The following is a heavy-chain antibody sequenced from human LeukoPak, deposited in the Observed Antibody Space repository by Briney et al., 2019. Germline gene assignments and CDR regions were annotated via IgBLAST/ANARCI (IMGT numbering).Heavy chain of an antibody. D-gene: IGHD2-21*02. CDR1: GFTFDDYP. CDR2: IKEDGSEG. V-gene: IGHV3-7*01. Sequence: GGSLRLSCAASGFTFDDYPMHWVRQAPGKGLEWVANIKEDGSEGYYVDSVKGRFTISRDNAKSSLNLQMTSLRAEDTAVYYCARDPRSKGGDWGDFDYWGQGTLVTVSS. CDR3: ARDPRSKGGDWGDFDY. J-gene: IGHJ4*02.